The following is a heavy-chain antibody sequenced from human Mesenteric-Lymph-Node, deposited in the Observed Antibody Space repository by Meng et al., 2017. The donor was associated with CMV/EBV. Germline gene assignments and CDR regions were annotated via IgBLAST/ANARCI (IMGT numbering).Heavy chain of an antibody. CDR1: GFTFSSYW. V-gene: IGHV3-7*01. CDR2: IKQDGSEK. CDR3: ARGGDFWSGYQIDY. D-gene: IGHD3-3*01. J-gene: IGHJ4*02. Sequence: SCAASGFTFSSYWMSWVRQAPGKGLEWVANIKQDGSEKYYVGSVKGRFTISRDNAKNSLYLQMNSLSAEDTAVYYCARGGDFWSGYQIDYWGQGTLVTVSS.